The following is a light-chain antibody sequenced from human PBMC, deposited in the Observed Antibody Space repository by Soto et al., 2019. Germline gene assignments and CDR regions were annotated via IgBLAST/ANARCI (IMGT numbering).Light chain of an antibody. J-gene: IGLJ3*02. CDR1: NSDVGGYNY. CDR2: EVT. Sequence: QSALTQPASVSGSPGQSITISCTGTNSDVGGYNYVSWYQQHPVKAPKLMIYEVTNRPSGVSNRFSGSKSGNTASLTISGLQAEDEADYYCSSYTSRSTLVFGGGTKLTVL. CDR3: SSYTSRSTLV. V-gene: IGLV2-14*01.